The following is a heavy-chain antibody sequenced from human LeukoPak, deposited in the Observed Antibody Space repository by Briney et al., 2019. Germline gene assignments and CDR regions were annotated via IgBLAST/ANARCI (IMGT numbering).Heavy chain of an antibody. CDR3: AKHRGLRSDAFDI. V-gene: IGHV3-23*01. J-gene: IGHJ3*02. Sequence: QPGGSLRLSCAASGFTFSSYAMTWVRQAPGKGLEWVSTISGSGGSTSYADTVKGQFTISRDNSRHTVFLQMSSLRAEDTAVYYCAKHRGLRSDAFDIWGQGTMVTVSS. CDR2: ISGSGGST. D-gene: IGHD4-17*01. CDR1: GFTFSSYA.